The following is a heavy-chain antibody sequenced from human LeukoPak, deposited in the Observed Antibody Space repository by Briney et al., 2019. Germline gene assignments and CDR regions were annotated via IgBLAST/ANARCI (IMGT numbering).Heavy chain of an antibody. V-gene: IGHV3-23*01. CDR3: AKWGDYDILTGYYDSDY. CDR1: GFIFSNYA. CDR2: IGGRDSGT. D-gene: IGHD3-9*01. Sequence: PGASLRLSCAASGFIFSNYAMSWVRQAPGKGLEWVSAIGGRDSGTYYADSVRGRFTVSRDDPKNTLYLQMNTLRAEDTAVHYCAKWGDYDILTGYYDSDYWGQGTLVTVSS. J-gene: IGHJ4*02.